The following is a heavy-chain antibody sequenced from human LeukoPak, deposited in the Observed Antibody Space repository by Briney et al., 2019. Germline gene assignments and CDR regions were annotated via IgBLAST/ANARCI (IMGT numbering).Heavy chain of an antibody. CDR1: GYTFTSYY. V-gene: IGHV1-46*03. J-gene: IGHJ5*02. D-gene: IGHD3-3*01. Sequence: ASVKVSCKASGYTFTSYYMHWARQAPGQGLEWMGIINPSGGSTSYAQKFQGRVTMIRDTSTSTVYMELSSLRSEDTAVYYCARDRNDFWSGYNNNWFDPWGQGTLVTVSS. CDR2: INPSGGST. CDR3: ARDRNDFWSGYNNNWFDP.